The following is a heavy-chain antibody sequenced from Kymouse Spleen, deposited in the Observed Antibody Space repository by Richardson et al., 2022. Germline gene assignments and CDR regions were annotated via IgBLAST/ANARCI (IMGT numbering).Heavy chain of an antibody. J-gene: IGHJ6*02. CDR1: GFTFSSYG. Sequence: QVQLVESGGGVVQPGRSLRLSCAASGFTFSSYGMHWVRQAPGKGLEWVAVISYDGSNKYYADSVKGRFTISRDNSKNTLYLQMNSLRAEDTAVYYCAKDRRSFYYYYYYGMDVWGQGTTVTVSS. D-gene: IGHD6-13*01,IGHD6-6*01. CDR2: ISYDGSNK. V-gene: IGHV3-30*18. CDR3: AKDRRSFYYYYYYGMDV.